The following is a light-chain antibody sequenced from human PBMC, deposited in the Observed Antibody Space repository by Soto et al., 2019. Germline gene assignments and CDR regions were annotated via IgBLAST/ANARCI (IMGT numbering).Light chain of an antibody. CDR3: QQFNSYPLT. Sequence: IQSTQSSSFLSASVVDIVTITCRASQSISSNLAWYQQKPGKAPKLLIYTASTLQSGVPSRFSGSGSGTEFTLTISSLQPEDFATYYCQQFNSYPLTFGQGTRLEIK. V-gene: IGKV1-9*01. J-gene: IGKJ5*01. CDR1: QSISSN. CDR2: TAS.